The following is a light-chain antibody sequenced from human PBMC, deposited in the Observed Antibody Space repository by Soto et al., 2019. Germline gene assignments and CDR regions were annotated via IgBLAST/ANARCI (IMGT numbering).Light chain of an antibody. Sequence: QSALTQPAPLSGSPGQSITISCTGTSSDVGGYNYVSWYQQHPGKAPKLMIYEVSNRPSGVSNRFSGSKSGNTASLTISGLQAEDEADYYCSSYTSSSTLVVFGTGTKLTVL. CDR1: SSDVGGYNY. CDR2: EVS. J-gene: IGLJ1*01. CDR3: SSYTSSSTLVV. V-gene: IGLV2-14*01.